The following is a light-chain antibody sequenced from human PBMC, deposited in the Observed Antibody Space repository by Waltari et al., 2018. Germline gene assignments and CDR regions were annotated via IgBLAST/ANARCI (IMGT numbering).Light chain of an antibody. CDR1: QIIRSN. Sequence: EIVMTQSPATLSVFPGERATLSCRTSQIIRSNLAWYQPKPGQAPRLLIYGASTRATGIPARFSGSGSGTEFTLTISSLQSEDFAVYFCQQYDNWLGTFGQGTKVEIK. J-gene: IGKJ1*01. CDR2: GAS. CDR3: QQYDNWLGT. V-gene: IGKV3-15*01.